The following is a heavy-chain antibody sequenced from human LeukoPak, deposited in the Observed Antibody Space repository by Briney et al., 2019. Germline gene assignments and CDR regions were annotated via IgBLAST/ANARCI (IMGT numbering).Heavy chain of an antibody. CDR3: ASDSPGYGGYSY. D-gene: IGHD5-12*01. CDR2: IKEDGSAK. Sequence: GGSLRLSCTASGFTLSRYWMTWVRQASGKGLEWVANIKEDGSAKYYVDSMKGRFTISRANAKNSLYLQINSLRAEDTAVYYCASDSPGYGGYSYWGQGTLVTVSS. CDR1: GFTLSRYW. J-gene: IGHJ4*02. V-gene: IGHV3-7*04.